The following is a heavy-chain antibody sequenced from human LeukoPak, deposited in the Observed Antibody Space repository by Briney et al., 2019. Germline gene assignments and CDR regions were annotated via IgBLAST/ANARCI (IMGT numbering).Heavy chain of an antibody. V-gene: IGHV1-46*01. D-gene: IGHD3-22*01. Sequence: GASVKVSCKASGYTFTSYYLHWVRQAPGQGLEWMGIISPSAGSTNYAQRFQGRGTMTRDTSTSTVYMDLSSLRSEDTAVYYCARGYDSSGSYDYWGQGTLVTVSS. CDR1: GYTFTSYY. CDR3: ARGYDSSGSYDY. J-gene: IGHJ4*02. CDR2: ISPSAGST.